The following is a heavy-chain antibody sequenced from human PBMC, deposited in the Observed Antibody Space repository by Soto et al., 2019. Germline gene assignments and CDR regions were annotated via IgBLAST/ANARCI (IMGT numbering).Heavy chain of an antibody. CDR1: GFRFSDYG. J-gene: IGHJ4*02. V-gene: IGHV1-18*01. Sequence: ASVKVSCKASGFRFSDYGFNWLRQAPGQGLEWMGWISAFNGNTETAQGLQDRVTMTTDSSTTTAHMDLTDLTTDDTAIYYCARSYYLADAFDVWGQGTLVTVSS. D-gene: IGHD3-16*01. CDR3: ARSYYLADAFDV. CDR2: ISAFNGNT.